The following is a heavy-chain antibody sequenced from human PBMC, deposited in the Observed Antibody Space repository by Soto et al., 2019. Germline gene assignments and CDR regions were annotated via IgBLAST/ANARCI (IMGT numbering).Heavy chain of an antibody. Sequence: QVQLVQSGAEVKKPGASVKVSCKASGYTFTSYDINWVRQATGQGLEWMGWMNPNSGNTGYAQKXXGXXPMTRNTSISTAYMELSSLRSEDTAVYYCAREGGYSYGFDYWGQGTLVTVSS. D-gene: IGHD5-18*01. CDR1: GYTFTSYD. CDR2: MNPNSGNT. V-gene: IGHV1-8*01. J-gene: IGHJ4*02. CDR3: AREGGYSYGFDY.